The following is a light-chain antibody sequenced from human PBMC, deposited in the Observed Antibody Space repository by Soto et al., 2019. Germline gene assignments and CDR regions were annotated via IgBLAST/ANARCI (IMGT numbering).Light chain of an antibody. V-gene: IGKV1-5*01. CDR2: HAS. J-gene: IGKJ1*01. CDR3: QLYKTYLS. Sequence: DIQMTQSPSTLSASVGNRVTISCRASQSISRWLAWYQQKPGKAPTLLIYHASSLESGVPSRFSGSGSGTEFTLSISSLQPDDVATYYCQLYKTYLSFGQGAKVEIK. CDR1: QSISRW.